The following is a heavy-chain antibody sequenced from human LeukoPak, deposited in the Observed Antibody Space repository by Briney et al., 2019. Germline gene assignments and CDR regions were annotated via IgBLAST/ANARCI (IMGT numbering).Heavy chain of an antibody. V-gene: IGHV3-30-3*01. CDR1: GFTFSSHA. Sequence: GGSLRLSCAASGFTFSSHAMHWVRQAAGKGLEGVAVTSYDETNRFYADSLKGGFTISRENSTNTLYLQMDSLRLADTGSYYCARGAVTGRAAAGFDIWGQGTMGTVSS. CDR2: TSYDETNR. J-gene: IGHJ3*02. CDR3: ARGAVTGRAAAGFDI. D-gene: IGHD6-13*01.